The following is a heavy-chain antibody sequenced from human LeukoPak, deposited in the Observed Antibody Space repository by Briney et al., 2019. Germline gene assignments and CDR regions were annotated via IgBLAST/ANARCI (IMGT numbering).Heavy chain of an antibody. CDR2: ISGSGGST. Sequence: PGGSLRLSCAASGFTFSSYAMSWVRQAPGKGLEWVSAISGSGGSTYYTDSVKGRFTISRDNSKNTLYLQMNSLRAEDTAVYYCAKTPAAICYFVYFDYWGQGTLVTVSS. D-gene: IGHD2-2*01. CDR1: GFTFSSYA. J-gene: IGHJ4*02. V-gene: IGHV3-23*01. CDR3: AKTPAAICYFVYFDY.